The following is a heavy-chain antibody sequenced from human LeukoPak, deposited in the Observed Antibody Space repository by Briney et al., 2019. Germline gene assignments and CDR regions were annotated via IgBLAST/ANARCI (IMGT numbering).Heavy chain of an antibody. V-gene: IGHV3-21*01. J-gene: IGHJ6*02. CDR2: IGSSSSYI. Sequence: PGGSLRLSCAASGFTFSVYSMNWVRQAPGKGLEWVSSIGSSSSYIYYADSLKGRFTISRDNAKNSLYLQMNSLRPEDTAVYYCARGHYGMDVWGQGTTVTVSS. CDR1: GFTFSVYS. CDR3: ARGHYGMDV.